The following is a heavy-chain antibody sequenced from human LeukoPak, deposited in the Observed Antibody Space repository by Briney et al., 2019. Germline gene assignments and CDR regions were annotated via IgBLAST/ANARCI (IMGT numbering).Heavy chain of an antibody. CDR2: IYYSGST. Sequence: SETLSLTCTVSGGSISSSSYYWGWIRQPPGKGLEWIGSIYYSGSTYYNPSLKSRVTISVHTSKNQFSLKLSSVTAADTAVYYCARHEFRCSSTSCYLDYWGQGTLVTVSS. D-gene: IGHD2-2*01. CDR3: ARHEFRCSSTSCYLDY. J-gene: IGHJ4*02. CDR1: GGSISSSSYY. V-gene: IGHV4-39*01.